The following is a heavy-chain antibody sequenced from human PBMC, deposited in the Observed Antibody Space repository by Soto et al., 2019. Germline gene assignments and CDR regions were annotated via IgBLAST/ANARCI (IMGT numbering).Heavy chain of an antibody. CDR2: IWYDGGNE. D-gene: IGHD2-21*02. J-gene: IGHJ5*01. Sequence: GGSLRLSCVASGFTFSSYGMHWVRQAPGKGLEWVAFIWYDGGNENYTDSVKGRFSISRDNSKNTLFLQMNSLRVDDTAVYYCARGTATDGLDSWGQGTLVTVS. V-gene: IGHV3-33*01. CDR3: ARGTATDGLDS. CDR1: GFTFSSYG.